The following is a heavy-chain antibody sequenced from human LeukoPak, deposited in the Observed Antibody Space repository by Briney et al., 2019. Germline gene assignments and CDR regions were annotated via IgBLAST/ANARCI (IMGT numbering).Heavy chain of an antibody. Sequence: SVKVSCKASGGTFSSYAISWVRQAPGQGLEWMGGIIPIFGTATYAQKFQGRVTITADESTSTAYMELSSLRSEDTAVYYCARDGGSGWTNWFDPWGQGTLVTVSS. CDR1: GGTFSSYA. CDR3: ARDGGSGWTNWFDP. D-gene: IGHD6-19*01. J-gene: IGHJ5*02. CDR2: IIPIFGTA. V-gene: IGHV1-69*13.